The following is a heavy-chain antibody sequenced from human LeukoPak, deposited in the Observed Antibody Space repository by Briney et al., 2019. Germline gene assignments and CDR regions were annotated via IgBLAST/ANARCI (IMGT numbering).Heavy chain of an antibody. D-gene: IGHD6-19*01. J-gene: IGHJ4*02. CDR2: INPNSGGT. Sequence: ASVKVSCKASGGTFSSYAISWVRQAPGQGLEWMGWINPNSGGTNYAQKFQGRVTMTRDTSISTAYMELSRLRSDDTAVYYCARSVAEFFDYWGQGTLVTVSS. CDR3: ARSVAEFFDY. CDR1: GGTFSSYA. V-gene: IGHV1-2*02.